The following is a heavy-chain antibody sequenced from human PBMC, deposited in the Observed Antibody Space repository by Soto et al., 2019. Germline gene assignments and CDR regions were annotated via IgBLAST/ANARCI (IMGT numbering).Heavy chain of an antibody. Sequence: ASVKVSCKASGYTFTSYYMHWVRQAPGQGLEWMGIINPSGGSTSYAQKFQGRVTMTRDTSTSTVYMELSSLRSEDTAVYYCARDGAVRDCYYYGMDVWGQGTTVTVSS. V-gene: IGHV1-46*01. J-gene: IGHJ6*02. CDR2: INPSGGST. D-gene: IGHD2-15*01. CDR1: GYTFTSYY. CDR3: ARDGAVRDCYYYGMDV.